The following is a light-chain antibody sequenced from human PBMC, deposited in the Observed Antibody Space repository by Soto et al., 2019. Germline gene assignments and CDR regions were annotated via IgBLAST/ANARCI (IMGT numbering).Light chain of an antibody. V-gene: IGKV3-15*01. CDR1: QSVNSL. Sequence: EIVFAPSPAPPSVSPGGTAPLSFRASQSVNSLLAWYQQKPGQSPRLLIYRASTRATGVAARFSGSGSGTEFTLTISSLQSEDFAVYYCQQYNNWPITLGQGTRLEIK. CDR2: RAS. CDR3: QQYNNWPIT. J-gene: IGKJ5*01.